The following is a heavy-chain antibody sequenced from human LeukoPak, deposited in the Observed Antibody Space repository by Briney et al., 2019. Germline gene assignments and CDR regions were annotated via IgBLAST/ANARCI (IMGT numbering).Heavy chain of an antibody. V-gene: IGHV1-69*13. Sequence: PVASVKVSCKASGGTFSSYAISWVRQAPGQGLEWMGGIIPIFGTANYAQKFQGRVTITADESTSTAYMELSSLRSEDTAVYYCARDQIAVAGTGDYWGQGTLVTVSS. CDR1: GGTFSSYA. CDR2: IIPIFGTA. J-gene: IGHJ4*02. D-gene: IGHD6-19*01. CDR3: ARDQIAVAGTGDY.